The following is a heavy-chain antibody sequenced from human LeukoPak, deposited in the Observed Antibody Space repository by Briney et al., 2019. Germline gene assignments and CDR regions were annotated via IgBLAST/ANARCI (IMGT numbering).Heavy chain of an antibody. J-gene: IGHJ3*02. CDR2: ISAYNGNT. D-gene: IGHD6-19*01. CDR1: GYTFTSYG. CDR3: ASAPVAGIEEDCCAFDI. Sequence: GASVKVSCKASGYTFTSYGISWVRQAPGQGLEWMGWISAYNGNTNYAQKLQGRVTVTTDTSTSTAYMELRSLRSDDTAVYYCASAPVAGIEEDCCAFDIWGQGTMVTVSS. V-gene: IGHV1-18*01.